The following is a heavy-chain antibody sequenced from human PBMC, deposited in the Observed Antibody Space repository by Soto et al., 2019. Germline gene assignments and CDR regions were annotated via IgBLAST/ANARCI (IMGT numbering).Heavy chain of an antibody. Sequence: SETLSLTCTVSGGSISSYYWSWIRQPPGKGLEWIGYIYYSGSTNYNPSLKSRVTISVDTSKNQFSLKLSSVTAADTAVYYCARCGGGGYNYWFDPWGQGTLVTVSS. CDR1: GGSISSYY. CDR3: ARCGGGGYNYWFDP. V-gene: IGHV4-59*01. J-gene: IGHJ5*02. D-gene: IGHD5-12*01. CDR2: IYYSGST.